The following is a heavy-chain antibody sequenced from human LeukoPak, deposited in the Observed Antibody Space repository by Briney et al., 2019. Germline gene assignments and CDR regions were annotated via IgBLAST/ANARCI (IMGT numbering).Heavy chain of an antibody. V-gene: IGHV3-48*01. CDR3: ARDYNYAFDI. J-gene: IGHJ3*02. CDR1: GFTFSTYT. D-gene: IGHD1-1*01. CDR2: IGISSSTT. Sequence: GGSLRLSCAASGFTFSTYTMTWVRQAPGKGLEWVSYIGISSSTTYYADSVKGRFTISRDNAKNSLYLQMNSLRVEDTAVYYCARDYNYAFDIWGQGTMVTVSS.